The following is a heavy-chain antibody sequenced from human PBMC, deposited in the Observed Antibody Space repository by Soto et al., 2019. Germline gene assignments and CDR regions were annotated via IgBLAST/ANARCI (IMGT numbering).Heavy chain of an antibody. J-gene: IGHJ4*02. CDR3: ARGRDGGAAN. CDR2: INPSGST. V-gene: IGHV4-34*01. Sequence: QVQLQQWGAGLLKPSETLSLTCAVYGGSFSGYYWSWIRQPPGKGLEWIGEINPSGSTNYTPSLKILVTMSGDTPKNQFSLKLTSVTAADTAVYYCARGRDGGAANWGQGTLVNVSS. CDR1: GGSFSGYY. D-gene: IGHD4-17*01.